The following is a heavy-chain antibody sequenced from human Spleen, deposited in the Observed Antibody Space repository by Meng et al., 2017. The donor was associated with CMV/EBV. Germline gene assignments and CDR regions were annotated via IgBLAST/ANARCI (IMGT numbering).Heavy chain of an antibody. J-gene: IGHJ4*02. CDR1: FRGCA. CDR3: TRLPSISIFGVDNSGY. CDR2: IRSKGYNEAT. D-gene: IGHD3-3*01. V-gene: IGHV3-73*01. Sequence: FRGCALHWVRQASVKGLEWVGRIRSKGYNEATAYTASVKGRFTISRDDSKNTAYLQMNSLKTEDTAMYFCTRLPSISIFGVDNSGYWGQGTLVTVSS.